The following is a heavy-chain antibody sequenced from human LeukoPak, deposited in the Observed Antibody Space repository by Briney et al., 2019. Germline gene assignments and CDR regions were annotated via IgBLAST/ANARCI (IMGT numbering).Heavy chain of an antibody. CDR3: ARDPRGVAGYHFDY. CDR1: GFIFNTYA. D-gene: IGHD6-19*01. Sequence: GGSLRLSCAASGFIFNTYAMHWVRQAPGKGLEWVALISYDGTNKNCADSVKGRFTISRDNSKNTLYLQMNSLRPEDTALYYCARDPRGVAGYHFDYWGQGALVTVSS. J-gene: IGHJ4*02. V-gene: IGHV3-30-3*01. CDR2: ISYDGTNK.